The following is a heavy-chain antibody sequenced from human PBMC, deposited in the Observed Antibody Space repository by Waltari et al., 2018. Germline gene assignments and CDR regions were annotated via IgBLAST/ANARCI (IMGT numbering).Heavy chain of an antibody. J-gene: IGHJ4*02. CDR2: IWYDGSSK. Sequence: QVQLVESGGGVVQPGRSLRLSCAASGFTFSSYGMHWVRQAPGKGLEWVAVIWYDGSSKSYADSVKGRFTISRDNSKNTLYLQMNSLRAEDTAVYYCASGLGYMDYWGQGTLVTVSS. CDR3: ASGLGYMDY. D-gene: IGHD1-1*01. V-gene: IGHV3-33*01. CDR1: GFTFSSYG.